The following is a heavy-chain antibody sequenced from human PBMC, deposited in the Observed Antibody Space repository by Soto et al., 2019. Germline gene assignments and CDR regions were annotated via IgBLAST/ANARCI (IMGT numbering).Heavy chain of an antibody. D-gene: IGHD2-15*01. CDR1: GYTLTNAY. V-gene: IGHV1-46*01. Sequence: QVQLVQSGAEVKKPGASVKFSCKASGYTLTNAYMHWVRQAPGQGFEWMGIINPTGGSTNYAQKFEYRVTMTRDTSTNTVYMVLSSLRSEDTAVYYCARGLCSGGSCYVLDYWGQGAQVTVSS. CDR2: INPTGGST. CDR3: ARGLCSGGSCYVLDY. J-gene: IGHJ4*01.